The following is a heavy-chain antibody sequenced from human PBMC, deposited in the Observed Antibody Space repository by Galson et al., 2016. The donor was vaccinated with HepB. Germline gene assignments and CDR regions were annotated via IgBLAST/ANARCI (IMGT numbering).Heavy chain of an antibody. Sequence: SETLSLTCTVSGGSISSSSYYWGWIRQPPGKGLEWIGTIYYSGSTYYNPSLKSRVTISLDTSKNQFSLKLSSVTAADTAVYYCARPLNNWYFDLWGRGTLVTVSS. J-gene: IGHJ2*01. V-gene: IGHV4-39*07. CDR3: ARPLNNWYFDL. CDR2: IYYSGST. CDR1: GGSISSSSYY.